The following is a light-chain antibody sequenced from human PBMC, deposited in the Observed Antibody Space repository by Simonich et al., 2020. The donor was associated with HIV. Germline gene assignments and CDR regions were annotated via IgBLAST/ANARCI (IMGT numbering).Light chain of an antibody. J-gene: IGLJ3*02. CDR3: SSYARNNTWV. V-gene: IGLV2-14*03. CDR1: SSAVGAYNY. CDR2: AVN. Sequence: QSALTQPASVSGSPGQSITISCTGTSSAVGAYNYVSWYQHHPGNAPKLIIYAVNKRPSGISNRFSASQSGNTASLTISGLQAEDEADYYCSSYARNNTWVFGGRTKLTVL.